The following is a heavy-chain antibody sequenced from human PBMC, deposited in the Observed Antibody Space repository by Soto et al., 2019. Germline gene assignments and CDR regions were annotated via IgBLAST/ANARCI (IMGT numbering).Heavy chain of an antibody. Sequence: SETLSLTCTVSGDSISSFYRSWIRQPPGKGLEWVGYIYYSRSTNYNPSLKSRVTILVDTSKNQFSLKLSAVTAADTAVYYCARGGYDRRYWFDPWGQGTLVTVSS. CDR3: ARGGYDRRYWFDP. J-gene: IGHJ5*02. CDR2: IYYSRST. D-gene: IGHD3-22*01. CDR1: GDSISSFY. V-gene: IGHV4-59*01.